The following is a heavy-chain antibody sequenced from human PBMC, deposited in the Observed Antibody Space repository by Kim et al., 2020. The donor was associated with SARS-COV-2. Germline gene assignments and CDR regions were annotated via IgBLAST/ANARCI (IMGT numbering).Heavy chain of an antibody. V-gene: IGHV1-3*01. Sequence: ASVKVSCKASGYTFTSYAMHWVRQAPGQRLEWMGWINAGNGNTKYSQKFQGRVTITRDTSASTAYMELSSLRSEDTAVYYCARGPPYHYQLPPERGYSREIDWYFDLWGRGTLVTVSS. J-gene: IGHJ2*01. CDR2: INAGNGNT. D-gene: IGHD5-18*01. CDR3: ARGPPYHYQLPPERGYSREIDWYFDL. CDR1: GYTFTSYA.